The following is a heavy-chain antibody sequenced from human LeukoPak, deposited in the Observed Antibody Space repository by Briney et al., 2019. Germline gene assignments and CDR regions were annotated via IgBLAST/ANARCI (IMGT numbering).Heavy chain of an antibody. Sequence: GGSLRLSCAASGFTFSDYYMSWIRQAPGKGLEWVANINQDGSEKYYVDSVKGRFTISRDNAKNSLYLQMNSLRAEDTAVYYCASPYSSSSPNFDYWGQGTLVTVSS. CDR1: GFTFSDYY. V-gene: IGHV3-7*01. CDR2: INQDGSEK. D-gene: IGHD6-6*01. CDR3: ASPYSSSSPNFDY. J-gene: IGHJ4*02.